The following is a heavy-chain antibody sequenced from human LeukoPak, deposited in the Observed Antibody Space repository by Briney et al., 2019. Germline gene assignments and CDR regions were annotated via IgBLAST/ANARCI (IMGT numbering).Heavy chain of an antibody. CDR3: ATSTVTTPFDY. D-gene: IGHD4-11*01. Sequence: GGSLRLSRAASGFTFSTYAMHWVRQAPGKGLEWVAVISSDGVKKYYADSVRGRFAVSRDNSKNTLYLQMNSLRAEDTAVYYCATSTVTTPFDYWGQGTLVTVSS. J-gene: IGHJ4*02. V-gene: IGHV3-30*09. CDR2: ISSDGVKK. CDR1: GFTFSTYA.